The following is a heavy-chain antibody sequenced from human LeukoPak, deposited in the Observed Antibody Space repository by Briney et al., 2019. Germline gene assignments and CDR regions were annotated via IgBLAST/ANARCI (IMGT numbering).Heavy chain of an antibody. CDR1: GLAFNYFA. V-gene: IGHV3-23*01. CDR3: ARGQYSPSYWYFDL. CDR2: VSTTGST. D-gene: IGHD5-12*01. J-gene: IGHJ2*01. Sequence: PGGSLRLSCAASGLAFNYFAMTWVRQAPGKGLEWVSAVSTTGSTYYADSVKGRFSISRDDSKNTVYLEMHSLRAEDTAIFYCARGQYSPSYWYFDLWGRGTLVTVSS.